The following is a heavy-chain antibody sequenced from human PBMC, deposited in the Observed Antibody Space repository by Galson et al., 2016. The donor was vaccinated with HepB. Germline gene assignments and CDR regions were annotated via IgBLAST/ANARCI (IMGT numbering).Heavy chain of an antibody. CDR1: GDSISSYY. D-gene: IGHD6-19*01. V-gene: IGHV4-59*01. CDR2: VHNSGYT. J-gene: IGHJ4*03. Sequence: SETLSLTCTVSGDSISSYYWHWIRLPTGKGLEWIGYVHNSGYTTYNPSLNGRVTISMDTSKNQFSLKLSSVTAADTAVYYCAREYSSFDYGGHGILVTVSS. CDR3: AREYSSFDY.